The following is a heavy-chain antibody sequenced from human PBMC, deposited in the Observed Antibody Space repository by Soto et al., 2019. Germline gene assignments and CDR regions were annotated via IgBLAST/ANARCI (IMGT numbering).Heavy chain of an antibody. Sequence: QVQLVESGGGVVPPGGSLIVSCVVSGFTFSSYNMHWVRQAPGEGLEWVAVISFDGANTFYVDSVKGRFTISRDISRDSLYLQMSRLRVEDTAVYYCARDGYNRGGFDYWGQGTLVSVSS. J-gene: IGHJ4*02. V-gene: IGHV3-30-3*01. CDR1: GFTFSSYN. D-gene: IGHD6-25*01. CDR2: ISFDGANT. CDR3: ARDGYNRGGFDY.